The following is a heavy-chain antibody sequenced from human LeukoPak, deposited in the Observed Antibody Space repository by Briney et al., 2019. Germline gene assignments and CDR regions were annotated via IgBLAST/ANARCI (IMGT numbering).Heavy chain of an antibody. D-gene: IGHD2-15*01. CDR1: GGSLSSYY. Sequence: MPSETLSLTCAVYGGSLSSYYWGWIRQPPGKGLEWIGSIYYSGSTYYNPSLKSRVTISVDTSKNQFSLKLSSVTAADTAVYYCARLRGLGPSDAFDIWGQGTMVTVSS. CDR3: ARLRGLGPSDAFDI. J-gene: IGHJ3*02. V-gene: IGHV4-39*01. CDR2: IYYSGST.